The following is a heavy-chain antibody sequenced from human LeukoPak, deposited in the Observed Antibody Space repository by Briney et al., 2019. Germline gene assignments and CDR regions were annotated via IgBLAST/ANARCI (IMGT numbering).Heavy chain of an antibody. Sequence: SQTLSLTCAVSGYSISNGYYWVWIRQPPGRGLEWIGSLYHSDSASYNTSLRSRGSMSVDTSKNQVSLKLSSVTAADTAVYYCARSAQRVVVAATYYNWFDPWGQGTLVTVSS. CDR2: LYHSDSA. CDR1: GYSISNGYY. J-gene: IGHJ5*02. D-gene: IGHD2-15*01. CDR3: ARSAQRVVVAATYYNWFDP. V-gene: IGHV4-38-2*01.